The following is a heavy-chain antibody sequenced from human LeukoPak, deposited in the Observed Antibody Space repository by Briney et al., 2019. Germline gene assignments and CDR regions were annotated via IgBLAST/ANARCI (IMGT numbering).Heavy chain of an antibody. CDR3: ARGPGTVGLSP. CDR2: INHSGDT. CDR1: GGSFTNYY. V-gene: IGHV4-34*01. Sequence: SETLSLTCNVSGGSFTNYYWSWIRQTPEKGLEGIGQINHSGDTSYNPSLRSPITLSVDRSKNQFSLTVTSVTAADTGVYYCARGPGTVGLSPWGQGTLVTVSS. D-gene: IGHD1/OR15-1a*01. J-gene: IGHJ5*02.